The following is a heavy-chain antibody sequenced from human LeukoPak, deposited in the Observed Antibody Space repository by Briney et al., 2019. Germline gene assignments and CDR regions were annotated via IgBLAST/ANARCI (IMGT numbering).Heavy chain of an antibody. V-gene: IGHV1-18*01. CDR2: ISAYNGNT. CDR3: ARDHLRPRYYYDSSGRYYFDY. D-gene: IGHD3-22*01. Sequence: ASVKVSCKAPGYTFTSYGISWVRQAPGQGLEWMGWISAYNGNTNYAQKLQGRVTMTTDTSTSTAYMELRSLRSDDTAVYYCARDHLRPRYYYDSSGRYYFDYWGQGTLVTVSS. J-gene: IGHJ4*02. CDR1: GYTFTSYG.